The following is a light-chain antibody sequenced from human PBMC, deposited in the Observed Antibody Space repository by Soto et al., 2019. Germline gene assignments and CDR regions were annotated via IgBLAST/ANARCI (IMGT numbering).Light chain of an antibody. CDR1: SSNIGSNT. CDR2: SNN. CDR3: AAWDDSLNGLV. Sequence: QSALTQPPSASGTPGQRVTISCSGRSSNIGSNTVNWYQQLPGTAPKLLIYSNNQRPSGVPDRFSGSKSGTSASLAISGLQSEDEADYYCAAWDDSLNGLVFGTGTKVTVL. V-gene: IGLV1-44*01. J-gene: IGLJ1*01.